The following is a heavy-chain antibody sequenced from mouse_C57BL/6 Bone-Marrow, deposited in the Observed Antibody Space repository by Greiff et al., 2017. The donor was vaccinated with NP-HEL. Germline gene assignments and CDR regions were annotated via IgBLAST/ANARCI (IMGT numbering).Heavy chain of an antibody. J-gene: IGHJ2*01. V-gene: IGHV5-4*01. CDR2: ISDGGSYT. Sequence: DVQLQESGGGLVKPGGSLKLSCAASGFTFSSYAMSWVRQTPEKRLEWVATISDGGSYTYYPDNVKGRFTISRDNAKNNLYLQMSHLKSEDTAMYYCARGTPSTTVSFDYWGQGTTLTVSS. CDR3: ARGTPSTTVSFDY. D-gene: IGHD2-2*01. CDR1: GFTFSSYA.